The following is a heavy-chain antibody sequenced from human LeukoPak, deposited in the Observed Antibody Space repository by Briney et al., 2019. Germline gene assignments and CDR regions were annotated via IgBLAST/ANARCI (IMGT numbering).Heavy chain of an antibody. CDR1: GGSTSSGDYY. CDR3: ASIQLWSPRYYYYMDV. D-gene: IGHD5-18*01. V-gene: IGHV4-30-4*08. CDR2: IYYSGST. J-gene: IGHJ6*03. Sequence: SETLSLTCTVSGGSTSSGDYYWSWIRQPPGKGLEWIGYIYYSGSTYYNPSLKSRVTISVDTSKNQFSLKLSSVTAADTAVYYCASIQLWSPRYYYYMDVWGKGTTVTVSS.